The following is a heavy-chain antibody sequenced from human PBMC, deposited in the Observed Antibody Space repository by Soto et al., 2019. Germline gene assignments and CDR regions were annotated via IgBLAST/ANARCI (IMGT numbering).Heavy chain of an antibody. J-gene: IGHJ5*02. V-gene: IGHV4-39*01. CDR3: VRDGTKTLRDCFDP. CDR1: GGSISSSSYY. Sequence: PSETLSRTCTVSGGSISSSSYYWGWIRQPPGKGLEWIGSIYYSGSTYYKPSLKSRVTISVDTSKNQFSLKLSSVTAADTAVYYRVRDGTKTLRDCFDPWAQGSSVTVSS. CDR2: IYYSGST. D-gene: IGHD1-1*01.